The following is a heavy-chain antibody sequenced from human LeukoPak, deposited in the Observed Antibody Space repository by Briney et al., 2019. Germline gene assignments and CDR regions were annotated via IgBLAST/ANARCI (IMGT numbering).Heavy chain of an antibody. J-gene: IGHJ5*02. CDR1: GYTFTIYD. CDR2: MNPKSGNT. CDR3: ARGAGYCSSTSCYTWFDP. Sequence: GASVKVSCKASGYTFTIYDINWVRQAPGQGLEWMGWMNPKSGNTGYAQKFQGRVTMTRNTSISTAYMELSSLRSEDTAVYYCARGAGYCSSTSCYTWFDPWGQGTLVTVSS. V-gene: IGHV1-8*01. D-gene: IGHD2-2*02.